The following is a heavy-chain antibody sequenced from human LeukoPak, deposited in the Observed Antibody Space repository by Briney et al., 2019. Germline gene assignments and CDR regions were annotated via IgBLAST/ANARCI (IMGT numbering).Heavy chain of an antibody. Sequence: GGSLRLSCAASGFTFTSYWMSWVRQAPGKGLEWVANIKEDGSEKYYVDSVKGRFTISRDNAKNSVSLQMNSLRAEDTAVYYCARIYMKQASASWGQGTLVTVSS. CDR1: GFTFTSYW. V-gene: IGHV3-7*01. J-gene: IGHJ5*02. CDR2: IKEDGSEK. CDR3: ARIYMKQASAS. D-gene: IGHD3-10*01.